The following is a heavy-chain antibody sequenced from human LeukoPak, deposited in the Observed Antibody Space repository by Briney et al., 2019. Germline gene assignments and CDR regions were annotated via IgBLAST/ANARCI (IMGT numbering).Heavy chain of an antibody. D-gene: IGHD2-2*01. CDR3: AKDRVRYCSSTSCPSDY. V-gene: IGHV3-30*02. CDR1: GFTFSSYG. Sequence: PGGSLRLSCAASGFTFSSYGMHWVRQAPGKGLEWVAFIRYDGSNKYYADSVKGRFTISRDNSKNTLYLQMNSLRAEDTAVYYCAKDRVRYCSSTSCPSDYWGQGTLVTVSS. J-gene: IGHJ4*02. CDR2: IRYDGSNK.